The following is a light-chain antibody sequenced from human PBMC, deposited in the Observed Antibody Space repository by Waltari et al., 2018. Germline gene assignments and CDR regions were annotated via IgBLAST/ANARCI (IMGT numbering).Light chain of an antibody. Sequence: QSALTQPRSVSGSPGQSVTISCTGTSSDVGGYNYVSWYQQHPGKAPKLMIYDVSKRPSGVPDRFSGAKSGNTASLTISGLQAEDEAEYFCCSYAGSSRVFGGGTKLTVL. V-gene: IGLV2-11*01. J-gene: IGLJ2*01. CDR1: SSDVGGYNY. CDR3: CSYAGSSRV. CDR2: DVS.